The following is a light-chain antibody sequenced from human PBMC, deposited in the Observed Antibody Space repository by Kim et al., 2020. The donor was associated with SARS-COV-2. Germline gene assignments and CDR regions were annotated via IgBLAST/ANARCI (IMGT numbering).Light chain of an antibody. J-gene: IGKJ2*01. CDR3: QHYSTYLYP. CDR2: KTS. V-gene: IGKV1-5*03. CDR1: QNISGW. Sequence: SASGGDRVTISCRASQNISGWLAWYQQESGKAPKLLIYKTSFLENGVPSRFGGSGSGTEFTLTISGLQPDDFATYYCQHYSTYLYPFGQGTKLEI.